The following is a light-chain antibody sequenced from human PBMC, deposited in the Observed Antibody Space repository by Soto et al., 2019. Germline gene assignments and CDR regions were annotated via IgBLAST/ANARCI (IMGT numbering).Light chain of an antibody. CDR3: QQYSTSPRT. CDR2: DAS. V-gene: IGKV1-5*01. Sequence: DIQMTQSPSTLSASVGDRVTITCRASQSISNWLAWYQQKPGKAPKLLIYDASSLASGVPDRFSGSGSGTDFTLTISRLQPEDFATHYCQQYSTSPRTFGQGTKVDIK. J-gene: IGKJ1*01. CDR1: QSISNW.